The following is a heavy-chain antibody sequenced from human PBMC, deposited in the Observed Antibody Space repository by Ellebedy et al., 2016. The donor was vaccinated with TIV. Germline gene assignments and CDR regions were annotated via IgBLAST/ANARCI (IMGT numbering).Heavy chain of an antibody. J-gene: IGHJ6*03. Sequence: ASVKVSXXASGYTFTGYYMHWVRQAPGQGLEWMGWINPNSGGTNYAQKFQGRVTMTRDTSISTAYMELSRLRSDDTAVYYCASRGYCSSTSCSNYYYYYMDVWGKGTTVTVSS. V-gene: IGHV1-2*02. CDR2: INPNSGGT. D-gene: IGHD2-2*01. CDR3: ASRGYCSSTSCSNYYYYYMDV. CDR1: GYTFTGYY.